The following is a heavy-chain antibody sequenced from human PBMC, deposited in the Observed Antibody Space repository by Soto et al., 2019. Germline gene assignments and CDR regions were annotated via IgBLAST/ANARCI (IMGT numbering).Heavy chain of an antibody. J-gene: IGHJ6*03. Sequence: GGSLRLSCAASGFTFSSYAMSWVRQAPGKGLEWVSAISGSGGSTYYADSVKGRFTISRDNSKNTLYLQMNSLRAEDTAVYYCAKNPTRILTGYYKSGYYYYMDVWGKGTTVTVSS. CDR1: GFTFSSYA. D-gene: IGHD3-9*01. CDR2: ISGSGGST. V-gene: IGHV3-23*01. CDR3: AKNPTRILTGYYKSGYYYYMDV.